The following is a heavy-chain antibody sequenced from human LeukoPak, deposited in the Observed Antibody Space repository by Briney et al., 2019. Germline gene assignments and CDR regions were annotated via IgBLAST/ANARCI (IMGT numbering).Heavy chain of an antibody. V-gene: IGHV3-23*01. J-gene: IGHJ5*02. D-gene: IGHD1-7*01. CDR1: GFTFSSYG. CDR2: ISAGGSNT. CDR3: ARWWLELRGGWFDP. Sequence: GGSLRLSCAASGFTFSSYGMSWGRQAPGKGLEWVSGISAGGSNTYYADSVKGRFTISRDSYKNTLYLQMNSLRAEDAAVYYCARWWLELRGGWFDPWGQGTLVTVSS.